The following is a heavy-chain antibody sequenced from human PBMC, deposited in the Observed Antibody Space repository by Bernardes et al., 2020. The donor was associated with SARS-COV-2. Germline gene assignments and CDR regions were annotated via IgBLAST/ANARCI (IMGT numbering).Heavy chain of an antibody. Sequence: ASVKVSCKASGYTFTSYDINWVRQATGQGLEWMGWMNPNSGNTGYAQKFQGRVTMTRNTSISTAYMELSSLREEDTAIYYCARRFCTASGCSANFYGLGVWGLGTTVIVSS. CDR1: GYTFTSYD. CDR2: MNPNSGNT. CDR3: ARRFCTASGCSANFYGLGV. V-gene: IGHV1-8*01. D-gene: IGHD2-8*02. J-gene: IGHJ6*02.